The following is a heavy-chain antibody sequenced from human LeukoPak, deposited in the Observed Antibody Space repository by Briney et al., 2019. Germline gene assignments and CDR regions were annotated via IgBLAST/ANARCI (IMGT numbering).Heavy chain of an antibody. J-gene: IGHJ4*02. CDR2: IIPILGIA. CDR1: GGTFSSYA. Sequence: SVKVPCKASGGTFSSYAISWVRQAPGRGLEWMGRIIPILGIANYAQKFQGRVTITADKSTSTAYMELSSLRSEDTAVYYCARAADYYDSSRAYYFDYWGQGTLVTVSS. CDR3: ARAADYYDSSRAYYFDY. V-gene: IGHV1-69*04. D-gene: IGHD3-22*01.